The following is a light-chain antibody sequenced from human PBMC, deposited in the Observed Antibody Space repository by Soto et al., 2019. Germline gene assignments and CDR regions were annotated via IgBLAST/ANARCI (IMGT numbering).Light chain of an antibody. CDR2: GNS. CDR1: SSNIGAGYD. V-gene: IGLV1-40*01. CDR3: QSYDSSLSGYV. Sequence: QSVLTQPPSVSGAPGQRVTISCTGSSSNIGAGYDVHWYQQLPGTAPKLLIYGNSNRPSGVPDRFSGSKSDTSASLAITGLQAEDEADYYCQSYDSSLSGYVFGTGKKLTV. J-gene: IGLJ1*01.